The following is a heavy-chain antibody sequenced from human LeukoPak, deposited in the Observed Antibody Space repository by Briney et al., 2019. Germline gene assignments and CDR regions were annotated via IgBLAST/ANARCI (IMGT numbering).Heavy chain of an antibody. CDR3: ARYCSGGSRRVGDLAFDI. CDR2: IEQDGSEK. Sequence: GGSLRLSCAASGFTFSSYWMSWVRQAPGKGLEWVANIEQDGSEKYYVDSVKGRFTISRDNAKNSLYLQMNSLRAEDTAVYYCARYCSGGSRRVGDLAFDIWGQGTMVTVSS. D-gene: IGHD2-15*01. J-gene: IGHJ3*02. V-gene: IGHV3-7*01. CDR1: GFTFSSYW.